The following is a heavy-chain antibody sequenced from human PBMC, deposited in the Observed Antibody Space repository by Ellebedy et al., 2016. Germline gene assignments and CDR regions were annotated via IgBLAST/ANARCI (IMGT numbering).Heavy chain of an antibody. CDR2: INHSGST. J-gene: IGHJ3*02. CDR3: ARHNFGGGSGSYYVNDAFDI. CDR1: GGSFSGYS. D-gene: IGHD3-10*01. V-gene: IGHV4-34*01. Sequence: SETLSLTCAVYGGSFSGYSWNWIRQPPGKGLEWIGEINHSGSTNYNPSLESRVTISIDTSKNQFSLKLNSVTAADTAVYYCARHNFGGGSGSYYVNDAFDIWGQGTMVTVSS.